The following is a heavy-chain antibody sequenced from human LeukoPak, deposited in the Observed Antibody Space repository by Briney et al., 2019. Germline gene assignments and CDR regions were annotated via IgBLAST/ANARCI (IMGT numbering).Heavy chain of an antibody. D-gene: IGHD5-12*01. CDR3: ARPVDYNAGDY. J-gene: IGHJ4*02. V-gene: IGHV4-34*01. CDR1: GGTFSGYY. Sequence: SETLSLTCAVYGGTFSGYYWSWIRQPPGKGLEWIGEIDHSGSTIYNPSLKSRVTISVDTSKNRFSLKLTSMTAADTAVYYCARPVDYNAGDYWGQGTLVTVSS. CDR2: IDHSGST.